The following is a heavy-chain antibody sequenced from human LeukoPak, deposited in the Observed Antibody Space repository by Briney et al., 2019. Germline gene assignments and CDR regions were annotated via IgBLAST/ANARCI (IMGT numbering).Heavy chain of an antibody. CDR1: GGSMISYY. Sequence: SETLSLTCTVSGGSMISYYWSWIRQTPGKGLEWLGNIYKSGSTKYNPSLKCRVAMSVDTSKNPFFLKLSFITSSDTAVYYCARMGSDRDEDWFDPLGQGTLVTVSS. V-gene: IGHV4-59*01. CDR3: ARMGSDRDEDWFDP. J-gene: IGHJ5*02. D-gene: IGHD1-26*01. CDR2: IYKSGST.